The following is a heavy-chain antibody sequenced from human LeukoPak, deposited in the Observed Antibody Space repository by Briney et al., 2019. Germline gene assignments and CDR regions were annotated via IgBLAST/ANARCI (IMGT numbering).Heavy chain of an antibody. V-gene: IGHV3-21*01. CDR3: ARDRSSGWYRGLFQH. CDR2: ISSSSSYI. Sequence: EGSLRLSCAASGFTFSSYSMNWVRQAPGKGLEWVSSISSSSSYIYYADSVKGRFTISRDNAKNSLYLQMNSLRAEDTAVYYCARDRSSGWYRGLFQHWGQGTLVTVSS. D-gene: IGHD6-19*01. J-gene: IGHJ1*01. CDR1: GFTFSSYS.